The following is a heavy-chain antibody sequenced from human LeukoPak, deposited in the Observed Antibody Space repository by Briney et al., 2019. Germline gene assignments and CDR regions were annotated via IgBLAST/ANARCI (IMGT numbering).Heavy chain of an antibody. CDR1: GYTFTSYG. V-gene: IGHV1-18*01. Sequence: ASVKVSSKASGYTFTSYGISWVRQAPGQGLEWMGWISAYNGNTNYAQKLLGRVTMTTDTSTSTAYMELRSLRSDDTAVYYCARVGGMGAAGTHFDYWGQGTLVTVSS. D-gene: IGHD6-13*01. CDR3: ARVGGMGAAGTHFDY. CDR2: ISAYNGNT. J-gene: IGHJ4*02.